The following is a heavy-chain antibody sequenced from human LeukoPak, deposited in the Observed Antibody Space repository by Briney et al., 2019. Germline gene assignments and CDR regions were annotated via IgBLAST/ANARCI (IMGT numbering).Heavy chain of an antibody. V-gene: IGHV1-3*01. Sequence: ASVKVSCKASGYTFTSYAMHWVRQARGQRRGWMGWINAGNGNTKYSQKFQGRVTITRDTSASTAYMELSSLRSEDTAVYYCARKSDFYYYGMDVWGQGTTVTVSS. CDR2: INAGNGNT. CDR1: GYTFTSYA. CDR3: ARKSDFYYYGMDV. J-gene: IGHJ6*02.